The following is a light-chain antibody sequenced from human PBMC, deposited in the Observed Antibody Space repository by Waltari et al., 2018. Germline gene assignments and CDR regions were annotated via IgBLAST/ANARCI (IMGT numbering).Light chain of an antibody. CDR2: ATS. J-gene: IGKJ4*01. CDR3: QQSYSLFALT. V-gene: IGKV1-39*01. Sequence: DIQMTQSPSSLSASVGDRVTITCRASQNIDNFLNWFQQKPGKAPKLLIYATSNLQTGVPSRFSGSGSGTDFALTISSLQPEDFATYYCQQSYSLFALTFGGGTKVGI. CDR1: QNIDNF.